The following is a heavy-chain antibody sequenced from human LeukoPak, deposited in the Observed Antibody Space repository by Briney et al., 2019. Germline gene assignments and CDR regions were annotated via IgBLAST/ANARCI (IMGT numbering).Heavy chain of an antibody. V-gene: IGHV4-61*05. Sequence: SETLSLTCTVSGGSLSSSSYYWGWIRQPPGKGLEWIGYIYYSGSTNYNPSLKSRVTISVDTSKNQFSLKLSSVTAADTAVYYCASTAVAGDPYYFDYWGQGTLVTVSS. J-gene: IGHJ4*02. CDR1: GGSLSSSSYY. D-gene: IGHD6-19*01. CDR2: IYYSGST. CDR3: ASTAVAGDPYYFDY.